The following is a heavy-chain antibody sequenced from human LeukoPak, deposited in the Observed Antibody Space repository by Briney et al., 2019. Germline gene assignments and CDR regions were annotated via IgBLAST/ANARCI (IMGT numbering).Heavy chain of an antibody. Sequence: SETLSLTCTVSGGSISSYYWSWIRQPPGKGLEWIGYIYYSGSTNYNPSLKSRVTISVDTSNNQFSLKLSSVTAADTAVYYCARGGQDYDILTGRLRLLYFDCWGQGTLVTVSS. CDR2: IYYSGST. CDR3: ARGGQDYDILTGRLRLLYFDC. J-gene: IGHJ4*02. CDR1: GGSISSYY. V-gene: IGHV4-59*01. D-gene: IGHD3-9*01.